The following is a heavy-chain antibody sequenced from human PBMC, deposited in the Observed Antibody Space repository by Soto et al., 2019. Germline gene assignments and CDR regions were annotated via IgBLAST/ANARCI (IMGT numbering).Heavy chain of an antibody. CDR1: GFTFSNYG. CDR3: ATDSVFGLYYFDY. V-gene: IGHV3-21*01. Sequence: PGGSLRLSCAGSGFTFSNYGMHWVRQAPGKGLEWVSSISSNSSYIYYADSVKGRFTISRDNAKNSLYLQMNSLRAEDTAVYYCATDSVFGLYYFDYWGQGTLVTVS. CDR2: ISSNSSYI. D-gene: IGHD3-3*01. J-gene: IGHJ4*02.